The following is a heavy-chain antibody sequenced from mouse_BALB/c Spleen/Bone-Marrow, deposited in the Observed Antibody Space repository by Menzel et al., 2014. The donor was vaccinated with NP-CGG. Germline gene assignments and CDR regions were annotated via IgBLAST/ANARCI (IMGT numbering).Heavy chain of an antibody. V-gene: IGHV4-1*02. CDR1: GFDFSGFW. Sequence: EVKVVESGGGLVQPGGSLKLSCAASGFDFSGFWMGWVRQAPGKGLEWIGEINPDSNTINYTPSLKDRFIISRDNTKNTLYLQMSKVRSEDTALYYCGRLGYYGRFAYLDQ. CDR3: GRLGYYGRFAY. CDR2: INPDSNTI. D-gene: IGHD2-3*01. J-gene: IGHJ3*01.